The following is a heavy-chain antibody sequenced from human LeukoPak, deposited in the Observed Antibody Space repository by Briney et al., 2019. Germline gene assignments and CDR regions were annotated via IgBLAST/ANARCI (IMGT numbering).Heavy chain of an antibody. CDR1: GYTLTELS. D-gene: IGHD4-17*01. CDR3: AIHTVTTWVYFDY. CDR2: FDPEDGET. Sequence: ASVKVSCKVSGYTLTELSMNWVRQAAGNGLEWMGGFDPEDGETIYAQKFQGRVTMTEDTSTDTAYMELSSLRSEDTAVYYCAIHTVTTWVYFDYWGQGTLVTVSS. V-gene: IGHV1-24*01. J-gene: IGHJ4*02.